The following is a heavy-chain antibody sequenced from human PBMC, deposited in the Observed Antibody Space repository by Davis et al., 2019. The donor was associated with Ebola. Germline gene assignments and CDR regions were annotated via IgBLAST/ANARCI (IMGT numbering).Heavy chain of an antibody. Sequence: GGSLRLSCAASGFPFSSYAMHWVRQAPGKGLEWVGFIRYDGSNKYYADSVKGRFTISRDNSENTLYLQMNSLRAEDTAVYYCAKVNIQLILAYYFDYWGQGTLVTVSS. D-gene: IGHD5-18*01. CDR3: AKVNIQLILAYYFDY. V-gene: IGHV3-30*02. CDR1: GFPFSSYA. J-gene: IGHJ4*02. CDR2: IRYDGSNK.